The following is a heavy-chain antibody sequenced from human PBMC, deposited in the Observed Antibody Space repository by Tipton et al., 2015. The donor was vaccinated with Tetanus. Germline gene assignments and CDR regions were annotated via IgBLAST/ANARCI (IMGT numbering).Heavy chain of an antibody. CDR2: ISSSGST. D-gene: IGHD3-3*01. CDR3: ARANFDFPKKGPFDS. J-gene: IGHJ4*02. CDR1: GGSLRSGDHY. Sequence: TLSLTCTVSGGSLRSGDHYWSWIRQPPGKGLEWLAYISSSGSTNSDYSLKSRIPISRDTSKNPFSLNLASVTAADTAVYFCARANFDFPKKGPFDSWGQGIPVIVSA. V-gene: IGHV4-61*03.